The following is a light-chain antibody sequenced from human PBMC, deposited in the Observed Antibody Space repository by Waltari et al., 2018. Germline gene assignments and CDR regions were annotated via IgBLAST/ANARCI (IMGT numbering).Light chain of an antibody. CDR3: AAWDDSLSGVL. V-gene: IGLV1-47*01. CDR2: KNK. CDR1: SSNIGSYY. Sequence: QSVLTQPPSASGTPGQRVTISCSGSSSNIGSYYVHCYQQPPITAPKLLIYKNKQRPSGVPDRFSGSKSGTSASLAISGLRSEDEADYYCAAWDDSLSGVLFGGGTKLTVL. J-gene: IGLJ2*01.